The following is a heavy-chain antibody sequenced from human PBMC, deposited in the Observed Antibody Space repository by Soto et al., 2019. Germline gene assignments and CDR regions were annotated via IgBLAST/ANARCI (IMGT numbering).Heavy chain of an antibody. CDR2: IIPIFGTI. D-gene: IGHD2-15*01. V-gene: IGHV1-69*15. CDR1: GGTFGSNA. Sequence: QVQLVQSGAEVRRPGSSVKVSCKASGGTFGSNAISWVRQAPGQGLEWMGNIIPIFGTINNAQKFQGRVTITADGSTNTAYMELSSLRAEDTAVYYCAREGYSFGPGEVRGAFDIWGQGTMVTVSS. J-gene: IGHJ3*02. CDR3: AREGYSFGPGEVRGAFDI.